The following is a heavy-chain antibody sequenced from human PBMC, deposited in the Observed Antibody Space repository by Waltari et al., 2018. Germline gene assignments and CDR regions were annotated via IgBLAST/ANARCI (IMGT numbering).Heavy chain of an antibody. V-gene: IGHV4-4*07. CDR3: AREELGYCSGGSCLGFDY. Sequence: QVQLQESGPGLVKPSETLSLTCTVSGGSISSYYWSWIRQPAGKGLEWIGRIYTSGSTNYNPSLKSRVTMSVDTSKNQFSLKLSSVTTADTAVYYCAREELGYCSGGSCLGFDYWGQGTLVTVSS. CDR1: GGSISSYY. CDR2: IYTSGST. D-gene: IGHD2-15*01. J-gene: IGHJ4*02.